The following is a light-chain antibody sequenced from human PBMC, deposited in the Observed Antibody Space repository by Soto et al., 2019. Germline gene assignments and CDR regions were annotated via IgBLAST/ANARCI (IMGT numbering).Light chain of an antibody. V-gene: IGLV2-14*01. CDR2: EGR. Sequence: QSALTQPASVSGSPGQSITISCTGTSSDVGGYDYVSWYQQHPGKAPKLIIYEGRYRPSGVSDRFSGSKSGNTASLTISGLQAEDEAHYYCSSYTDSTTLVLLGGGTKLTVL. CDR3: SSYTDSTTLVL. J-gene: IGLJ2*01. CDR1: SSDVGGYDY.